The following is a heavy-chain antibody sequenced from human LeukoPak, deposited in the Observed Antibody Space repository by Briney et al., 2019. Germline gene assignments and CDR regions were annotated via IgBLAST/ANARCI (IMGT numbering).Heavy chain of an antibody. CDR3: AREGSFDSSGYNDALDI. V-gene: IGHV3-53*01. Sequence: GGSLRLSCAASGFTASSNYMSWVRQAPGKGLEGVSVIYSGGSTYYADSVKGRFTISRDNSKNTLYLQMNSLRAEDTAVYYCAREGSFDSSGYNDALDIWGQGTMVTVSA. CDR2: IYSGGST. J-gene: IGHJ3*02. D-gene: IGHD3-22*01. CDR1: GFTASSNY.